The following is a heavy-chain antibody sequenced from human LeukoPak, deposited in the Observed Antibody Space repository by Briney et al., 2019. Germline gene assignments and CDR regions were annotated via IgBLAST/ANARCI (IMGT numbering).Heavy chain of an antibody. V-gene: IGHV1-46*01. CDR1: GYTFTSNY. D-gene: IGHD1-1*01. CDR2: ISPSGGST. Sequence: GASVKVSCKAFGYTFTSNYMHWVRQAPGQGPEWMGVISPSGGSTTYAQKFQGRVTLTRDMSTSTDYLELSSLRSEDTAVYYCAKGLERESRLDSWGQGTLVTVSS. CDR3: AKGLERESRLDS. J-gene: IGHJ4*02.